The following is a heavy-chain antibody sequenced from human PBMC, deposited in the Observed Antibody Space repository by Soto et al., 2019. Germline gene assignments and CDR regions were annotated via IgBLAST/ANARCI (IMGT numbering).Heavy chain of an antibody. D-gene: IGHD3-16*01. Sequence: QVHLEESGGGVVQPGRSLRISCAASGFTFSSYIMHWVRQAPGKGLEWVAAVSFDGSDKYDPESVKCRFTISRDNSKNTLFLQMNSLRAEDTAVYYCARDSAGEGGYWGQGTLVTVSS. J-gene: IGHJ4*02. V-gene: IGHV3-30-3*01. CDR3: ARDSAGEGGY. CDR2: VSFDGSDK. CDR1: GFTFSSYI.